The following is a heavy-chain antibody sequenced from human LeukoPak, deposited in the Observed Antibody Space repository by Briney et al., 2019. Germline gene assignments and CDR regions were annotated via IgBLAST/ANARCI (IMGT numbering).Heavy chain of an antibody. CDR3: ARREYGSGSYWFDY. CDR2: ISSSSSYI. D-gene: IGHD3-10*01. CDR1: GFTFSSYS. V-gene: IGHV3-21*01. Sequence: GGSLRLSCAASGFTFSSYSMNWVRQAPGKGLEWVSSISSSSSYIYYADSVKGRFTISRDNAKNSLYLQMNSLRAEDTAVYYCARREYGSGSYWFDYWGQGTLVTVSS. J-gene: IGHJ4*02.